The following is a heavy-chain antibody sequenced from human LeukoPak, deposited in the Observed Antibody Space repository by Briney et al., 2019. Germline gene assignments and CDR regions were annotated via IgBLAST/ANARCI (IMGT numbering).Heavy chain of an antibody. V-gene: IGHV3-30*04. CDR1: GFTFSSYA. CDR3: ARDRSSGWYGGSVY. D-gene: IGHD6-19*01. CDR2: ISYDGSNK. J-gene: IGHJ4*02. Sequence: GGSLRLSCAASGFTFSSYAMHWVRQAPGKGLEWVAVISYDGSNKYYADSVKGRFTISRDNSKNTLYLQMNSLRAEDTAVYYCARDRSSGWYGGSVYWGQGTLVTVSS.